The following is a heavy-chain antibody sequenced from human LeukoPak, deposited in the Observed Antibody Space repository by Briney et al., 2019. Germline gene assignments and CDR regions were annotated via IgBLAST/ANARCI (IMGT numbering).Heavy chain of an antibody. Sequence: GGSLRLSCAASGFTVSRNYMSWVRQGPGKGLEWVSLTYSDGSTSYTESVKGRFTISRDNSKNTLSLQLNSLRAEDTAVYYCARDGGSSTKEPTGGYYYYGMDVWAKGPRSPSS. D-gene: IGHD1-1*01. CDR2: TYSDGST. J-gene: IGHJ6*02. CDR3: ARDGGSSTKEPTGGYYYYGMDV. CDR1: GFTVSRNY. V-gene: IGHV3-53*01.